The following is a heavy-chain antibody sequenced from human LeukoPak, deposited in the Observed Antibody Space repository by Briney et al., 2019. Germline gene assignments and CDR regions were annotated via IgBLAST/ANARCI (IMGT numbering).Heavy chain of an antibody. V-gene: IGHV4-39*01. J-gene: IGHJ3*01. CDR1: GGSISSSSYY. Sequence: PSETLSLXCTVSGGSISSSSYYWGWIRQPPGKGLEWIGSIYYSGSTYYNPSLKSRVTISVDTSKNQFSLKLSSVTAADTAVYYCASGNYYDSSGYGWGQGTMVTVSS. CDR2: IYYSGST. CDR3: ASGNYYDSSGYG. D-gene: IGHD3-22*01.